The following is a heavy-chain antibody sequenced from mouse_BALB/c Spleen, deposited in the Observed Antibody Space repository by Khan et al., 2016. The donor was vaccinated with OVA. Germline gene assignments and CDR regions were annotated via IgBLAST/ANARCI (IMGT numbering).Heavy chain of an antibody. J-gene: IGHJ3*01. Sequence: VQLQQSGAELARPGASVKMSCKASGYTFTSYTIQWVKLRPKQGLEWIGDINPSNGYTNYNQKFKDKATLTADTSSTTAYMQLSSLTSDDSAVYNWCTGRPYHKNDGWFAFWGQGTLVTVSA. CDR1: GYTFTSYT. CDR2: INPSNGYT. D-gene: IGHD2-12*01. CDR3: CTGRPYHKNDGWFAF. V-gene: IGHV1-4*01.